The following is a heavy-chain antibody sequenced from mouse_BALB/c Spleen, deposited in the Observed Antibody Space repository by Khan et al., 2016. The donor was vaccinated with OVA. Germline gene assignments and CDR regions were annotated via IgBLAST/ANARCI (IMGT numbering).Heavy chain of an antibody. CDR2: INPSTGYT. J-gene: IGHJ2*01. D-gene: IGHD1-1*01. CDR3: ERRGLRWNFNS. Sequence: QVRLQQSGAELAKPGASVKMSCKASGYTFINYWILWVKQRPGQGLEWIGYINPSTGYTEYNQNFKDKATLTADKSSSTAYMQLSSLTSEDSAVYYCERRGLRWNFNSWGQGTTLTVPS. CDR1: GYTFINYW. V-gene: IGHV1-7*01.